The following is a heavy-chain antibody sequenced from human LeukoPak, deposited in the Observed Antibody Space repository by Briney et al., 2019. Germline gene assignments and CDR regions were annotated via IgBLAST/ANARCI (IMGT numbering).Heavy chain of an antibody. CDR2: ISAGGGSI. Sequence: RGPLRLSCAASGVTFNSYVMSWVRQATGKGPEWVSGISAGGGSIFYADSVRGRFTISRDNSKNTLYLQMNSLRAEDTAVYYCAKGIGGSRNDAFDIWGQGTIVCVSS. J-gene: IGHJ3*02. CDR3: AKGIGGSRNDAFDI. D-gene: IGHD3-10*01. CDR1: GVTFNSYV. V-gene: IGHV3-23*01.